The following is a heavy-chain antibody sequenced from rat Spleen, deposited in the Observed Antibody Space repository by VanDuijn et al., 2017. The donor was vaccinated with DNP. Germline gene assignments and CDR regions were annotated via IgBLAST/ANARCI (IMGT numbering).Heavy chain of an antibody. CDR1: GFTFNDYD. Sequence: EVQLVESGGGLGQPGRSLKVSCVVSGFTFNDYDMAWVRQAPSKGLEWVACMSPTTRSSYYRDSVRGRFTVSRDDSTSTLYLQMDSLRSEDTATYYCTRGGTYYFDYWGQGVLVTVSS. D-gene: IGHD4-3*01. CDR3: TRGGTYYFDY. J-gene: IGHJ2*01. CDR2: MSPTTRSS. V-gene: IGHV5S23*01.